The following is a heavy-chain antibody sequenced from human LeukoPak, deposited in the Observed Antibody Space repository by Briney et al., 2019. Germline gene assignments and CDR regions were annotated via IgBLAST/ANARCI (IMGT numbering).Heavy chain of an antibody. D-gene: IGHD2-2*01. Sequence: GGSLRLSCAASGFTFSSYAMHWVRQAPGKGLEWVAVISYDGSNKYYADSVKGRFTISRDNSKNTLYLQMNSLRAEDTAVYYCARVYCSSTSCSNWFDPWGQGTLVIVSS. V-gene: IGHV3-30-3*01. CDR1: GFTFSSYA. J-gene: IGHJ5*02. CDR3: ARVYCSSTSCSNWFDP. CDR2: ISYDGSNK.